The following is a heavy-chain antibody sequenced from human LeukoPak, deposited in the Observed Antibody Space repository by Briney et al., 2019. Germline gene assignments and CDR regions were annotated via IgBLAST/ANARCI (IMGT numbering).Heavy chain of an antibody. CDR2: INPGDSET. CDR1: GYSFTTFW. J-gene: IGHJ4*02. D-gene: IGHD2-2*01. Sequence: GESLKISCKGSGYSFTTFWIGWVRQMPGKGLEWMGIINPGDSETTYSPSFQGQVTISADKSISTAYLQWSSLKASGTAMYYCARRGFTGNASYYSLDYWGQGTLVTVSS. CDR3: ARRGFTGNASYYSLDY. V-gene: IGHV5-51*01.